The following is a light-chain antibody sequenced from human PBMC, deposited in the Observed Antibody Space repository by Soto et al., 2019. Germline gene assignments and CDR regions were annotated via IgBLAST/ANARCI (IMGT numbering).Light chain of an antibody. V-gene: IGLV2-11*01. CDR1: SSDVGGFDF. CDR2: DVS. Sequence: QSALTQPRSVSGSPGQSVTISCTGTSSDVGGFDFVSWYQQHPGKAPKFMLHDVSKRPSGVPDRFSGSKSGNTASLTISGLQAEDEADYYCCSYAGSYTFVFGTGTKLTVL. J-gene: IGLJ1*01. CDR3: CSYAGSYTFV.